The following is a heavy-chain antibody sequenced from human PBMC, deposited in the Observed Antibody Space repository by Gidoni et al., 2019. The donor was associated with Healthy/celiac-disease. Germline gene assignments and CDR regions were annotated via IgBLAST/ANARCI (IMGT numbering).Heavy chain of an antibody. CDR1: GYTFTSYG. V-gene: IGHV1-18*01. Sequence: QVQLVQSGAEVKKPGASVKVSCKASGYTFTSYGISWVRQAPGQGLEWMGWISAYNGNTNYAQKLQGRVTMTTDTSTSTAYMELRSLRSDDTAVYYCARDLGYCTNGVCLGGVNWFDPWGQGTLVTVSS. CDR3: ARDLGYCTNGVCLGGVNWFDP. CDR2: ISAYNGNT. J-gene: IGHJ5*02. D-gene: IGHD2-8*01.